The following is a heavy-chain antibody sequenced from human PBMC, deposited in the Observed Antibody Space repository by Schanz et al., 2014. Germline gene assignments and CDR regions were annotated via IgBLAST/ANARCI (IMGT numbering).Heavy chain of an antibody. CDR2: IYSGIGA. Sequence: EGQLAESGGGLVQPGGSLRLSCAVSGFTVSSNNMSWVRQAPGKGLEWVSVIYSGIGAYYADSVKDRFTVSRDNSKNTVYLQMNRLRAEDTAVYYCARVHHYDPSGWGYFDYWGQGALVTVSS. CDR1: GFTVSSNN. V-gene: IGHV3-66*01. D-gene: IGHD3-22*01. CDR3: ARVHHYDPSGWGYFDY. J-gene: IGHJ4*02.